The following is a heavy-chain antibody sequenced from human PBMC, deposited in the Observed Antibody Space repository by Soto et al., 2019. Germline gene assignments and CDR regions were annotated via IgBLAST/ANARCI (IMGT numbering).Heavy chain of an antibody. D-gene: IGHD6-13*01. J-gene: IGHJ3*02. V-gene: IGHV1-69*01. Sequence: QVQLVQSGAEVKKPGSSVKVSCKASGGTFSSYAISWVRQAPGQGLEWMGGIIPIFGTANYAQKLQGRVTTTADESTSTAYMELSSLRSEDTAVYYCARARIAAAAQKGDAFDIWGQETMVTVSS. CDR2: IIPIFGTA. CDR3: ARARIAAAAQKGDAFDI. CDR1: GGTFSSYA.